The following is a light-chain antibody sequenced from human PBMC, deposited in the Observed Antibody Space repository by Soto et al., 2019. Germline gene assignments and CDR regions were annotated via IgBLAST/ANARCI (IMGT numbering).Light chain of an antibody. V-gene: IGKV3D-15*01. CDR2: GAS. J-gene: IGKJ1*01. CDR1: QSLSSN. CDR3: QQYNSYSRT. Sequence: EIVMTQSPVTLSVSPGARAPLSCRARQSLSSNLAWYQQQPGQAPRLLIYGASTRATGIPDRFSGSGSGTDFTLTISSLQPDDFATYYCQQYNSYSRTFGQGTKVDI.